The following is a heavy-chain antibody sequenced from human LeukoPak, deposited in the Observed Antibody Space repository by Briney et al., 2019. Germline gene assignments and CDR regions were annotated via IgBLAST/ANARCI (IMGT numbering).Heavy chain of an antibody. D-gene: IGHD3-3*01. Sequence: PSETLSLTCTVPGGSISSGGYYWSWIRQHPAKGLEWIGYIYYSGNTYYKPSLKSRVTISVDTSRNHFSLKLSSVTAADTAVYYCARGYPFFDYWGQGTLVTVSS. CDR2: IYYSGNT. J-gene: IGHJ4*02. V-gene: IGHV4-31*03. CDR3: ARGYPFFDY. CDR1: GGSISSGGYY.